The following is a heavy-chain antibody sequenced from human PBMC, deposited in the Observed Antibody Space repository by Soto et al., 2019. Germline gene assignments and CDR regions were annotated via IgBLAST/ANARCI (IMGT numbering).Heavy chain of an antibody. CDR3: TREPQMVDTAMVGRAAAAGVGY. D-gene: IGHD5-18*01. CDR2: IRSKAYGGTT. V-gene: IGHV3-49*04. Sequence: PGGSLRLSCTASGFTFGDYAMSWVRQAPGKGLEWVGFIRSKAYGGTTEYAASVKGRFTISRDDSKSIAYLQMNSLKAEDTAVYYCTREPQMVDTAMVGRAAAAGVGYWGQGTLVTVSS. J-gene: IGHJ4*02. CDR1: GFTFGDYA.